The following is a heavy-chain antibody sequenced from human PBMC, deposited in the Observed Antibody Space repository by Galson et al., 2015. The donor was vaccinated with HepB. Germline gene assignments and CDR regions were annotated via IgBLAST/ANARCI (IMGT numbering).Heavy chain of an antibody. J-gene: IGHJ4*02. CDR1: GFTFSSYS. CDR2: ISSSSSTI. D-gene: IGHD2-15*01. CDR3: ARIYCSGGSCYSGFDY. V-gene: IGHV3-48*01. Sequence: SLRLSCAASGFTFSSYSMNWVRQAPGKGLEWVSYISSSSSTIYYADSVKGRFTISRDNAKNSLYLQMNSLRAEDTAVYYCARIYCSGGSCYSGFDYRGQGTLVTVSS.